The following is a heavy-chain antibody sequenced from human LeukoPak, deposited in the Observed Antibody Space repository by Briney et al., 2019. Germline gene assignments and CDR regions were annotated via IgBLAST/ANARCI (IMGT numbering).Heavy chain of an antibody. CDR2: IKQDGSDK. CDR3: AREPSGDYFDY. CDR1: GFTFSSYW. D-gene: IGHD4-17*01. V-gene: IGHV3-7*03. Sequence: GGSLRLSCAASGFTFSSYWMSWVRQAPGKGLEWVANIKQDGSDKYYVDSVKGRFTISRDNAKTLLYLQINSLRAEDTAVYYCAREPSGDYFDYWGQGTLVIVSS. J-gene: IGHJ4*02.